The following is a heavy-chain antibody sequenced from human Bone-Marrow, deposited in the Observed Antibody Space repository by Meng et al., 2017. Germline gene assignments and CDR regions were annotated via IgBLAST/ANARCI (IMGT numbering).Heavy chain of an antibody. D-gene: IGHD5-18*01. CDR2: ISYDGSNK. J-gene: IGHJ3*02. V-gene: IGHV3-30*04. CDR3: ARTVDTAMVTGNAFDI. CDR1: GFTFSSYA. Sequence: GGSLRLSCAASGFTFSSYAMHWVRQAPGKGLEWVAVISYDGSNKYYADSVKGRFTISRDNSKNTLYLQMNSLRAEDTAVYYCARTVDTAMVTGNAFDIWSQGTMVTVSS.